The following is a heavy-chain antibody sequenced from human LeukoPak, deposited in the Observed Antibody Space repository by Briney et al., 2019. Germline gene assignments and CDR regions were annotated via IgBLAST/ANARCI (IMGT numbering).Heavy chain of an antibody. Sequence: SETLSLTCAVYGGSLSAYYWSGIRQPPGKGLEWIGEINHSGRTNYNASLKSRVTISVDTSKNQFSLKMSYVTAADTAVYYCARSPRYSGYYYGSDYWGRGILVTVSS. V-gene: IGHV4-34*01. J-gene: IGHJ4*02. D-gene: IGHD5-12*01. CDR1: GGSLSAYY. CDR3: ARSPRYSGYYYGSDY. CDR2: INHSGRT.